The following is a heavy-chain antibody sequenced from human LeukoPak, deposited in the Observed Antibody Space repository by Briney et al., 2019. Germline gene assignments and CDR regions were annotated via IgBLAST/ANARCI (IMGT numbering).Heavy chain of an antibody. CDR3: ARVGY. CDR1: GFTFSAYY. CDR2: ISSSSSTI. Sequence: GGSLRLSCAASGFTFSAYYMSWVRQAPGKGLEWVSYISSSSSTIYYADSVKGRFTISRDNAKNSLYLQMNSLRAEDTAVYYCARVGYWGQGTLVTVSS. V-gene: IGHV3-11*04. J-gene: IGHJ4*02.